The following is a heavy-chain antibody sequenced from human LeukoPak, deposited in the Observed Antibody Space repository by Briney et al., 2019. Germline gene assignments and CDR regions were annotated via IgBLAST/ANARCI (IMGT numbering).Heavy chain of an antibody. V-gene: IGHV4-39*07. CDR1: GGSISSSSYY. D-gene: IGHD6-19*01. J-gene: IGHJ6*03. Sequence: SETLSLTCTVSGGSISSSSYYWGWIRQPPGKGLEWIGSIYYSGSTYYNPSLKSRVTISVDTSKNQFSLKLSSVTAADTAVYYCARVNGVAVAGTYYYYYMDVWGKGTTVTVSS. CDR2: IYYSGST. CDR3: ARVNGVAVAGTYYYYYMDV.